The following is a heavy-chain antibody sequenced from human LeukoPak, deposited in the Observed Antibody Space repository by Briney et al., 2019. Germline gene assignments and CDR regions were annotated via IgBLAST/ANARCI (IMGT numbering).Heavy chain of an antibody. CDR3: AAGTPNIVAHDAFDI. Sequence: TSVKVSCKASGFTFTSSAMQWVRQARGQRLEWIGWIVVGSGNTNYAQKFQERVTITRDMSTSTAYMELSSLRSDDTAVYYCAAGTPNIVAHDAFDIWGQGTMVTVSS. D-gene: IGHD5-12*01. J-gene: IGHJ3*02. CDR1: GFTFTSSA. V-gene: IGHV1-58*02. CDR2: IVVGSGNT.